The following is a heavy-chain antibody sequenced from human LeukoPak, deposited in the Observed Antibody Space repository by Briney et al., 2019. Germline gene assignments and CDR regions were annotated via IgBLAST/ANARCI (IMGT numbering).Heavy chain of an antibody. CDR2: IYTSGST. D-gene: IGHD3-3*01. CDR1: GGSISSYY. Sequence: SQTLSLTCTVSGGSISSYYWSWIRQPAGKGLEWIGRIYTSGSTNYNPSLKSRVTMSVDTSKNQFSLKLSSVTAADTAVYYCARESITIFGVVLPEPAFDIWGQGTMVTVSS. CDR3: ARESITIFGVVLPEPAFDI. J-gene: IGHJ3*02. V-gene: IGHV4-4*07.